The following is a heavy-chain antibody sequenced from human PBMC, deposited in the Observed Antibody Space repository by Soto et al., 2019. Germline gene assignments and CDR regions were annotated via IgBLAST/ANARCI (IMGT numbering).Heavy chain of an antibody. CDR3: ARDPHEFWTSYWFDP. J-gene: IGHJ5*02. CDR1: GYTFSSHG. Sequence: AASVKVSCKASGYTFSSHGITWVPQAPGQGLEWMGWISTYNGNTNYAQKVQGRVTMTIDTSTRTAYMELRSLTSDDTASYYCARDPHEFWTSYWFDPWGQGTPVTVSS. D-gene: IGHD3-3*01. V-gene: IGHV1-18*04. CDR2: ISTYNGNT.